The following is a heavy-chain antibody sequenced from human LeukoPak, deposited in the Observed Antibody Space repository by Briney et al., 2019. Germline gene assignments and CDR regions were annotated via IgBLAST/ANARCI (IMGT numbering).Heavy chain of an antibody. J-gene: IGHJ4*02. D-gene: IGHD1-14*01. CDR2: INTSGNT. Sequence: SETLSLTCTVSGGSVSSYYWSWMRQPAGKGLESLGRINTSGNTKYNPSLKSRVTMSLDMSKNQVSLRLSSVTAADTAVYYCAREPGARAPAFDYWGQRTQVTVSS. V-gene: IGHV4-4*07. CDR3: AREPGARAPAFDY. CDR1: GGSVSSYY.